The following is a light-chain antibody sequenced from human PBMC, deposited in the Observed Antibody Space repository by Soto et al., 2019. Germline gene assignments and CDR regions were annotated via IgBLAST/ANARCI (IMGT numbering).Light chain of an antibody. V-gene: IGKV3D-20*01. CDR3: QRFDNSPT. CDR2: DVS. J-gene: IGKJ4*01. Sequence: EIVLTQSPATLSLSPGERVTLSCGASQSLTNNFLAWYQQRPGLAPKLLIFDVSTRATGIPDRFSGSGSGTDFTLTISRLEPEDFAVYYCQRFDNSPTFGGGIKVAF. CDR1: QSLTNNF.